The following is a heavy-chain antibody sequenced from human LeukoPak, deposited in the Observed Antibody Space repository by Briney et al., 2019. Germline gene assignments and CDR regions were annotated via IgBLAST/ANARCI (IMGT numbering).Heavy chain of an antibody. J-gene: IGHJ4*02. V-gene: IGHV4-59*12. CDR2: IYYSGST. Sequence: SETLSLTCTVSGGSISSYYWSWIRQPPGKGLEWIGYIYYSGSTNYNPSLKSRVTISVDTSKNQFSLKLSSVTAADTAVYYCARDPGDYFDYWGQGTLVTVSS. CDR1: GGSISSYY. CDR3: ARDPGDYFDY.